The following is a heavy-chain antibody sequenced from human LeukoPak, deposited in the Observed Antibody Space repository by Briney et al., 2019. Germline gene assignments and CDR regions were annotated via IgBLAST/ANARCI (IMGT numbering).Heavy chain of an antibody. V-gene: IGHV3-30*02. D-gene: IGHD6-19*01. J-gene: IGHJ3*02. Sequence: QSGGSLRLSCAASGFTFSSYGMHWVRQAPGKGLEWVAFIRYYGSNKYYADSVKGRFTISRDNSKNTPYLQMNSLRIEDTAVYYCVRVRMSGWTLGYACDIWGQGTMVTVSS. CDR1: GFTFSSYG. CDR3: VRVRMSGWTLGYACDI. CDR2: IRYYGSNK.